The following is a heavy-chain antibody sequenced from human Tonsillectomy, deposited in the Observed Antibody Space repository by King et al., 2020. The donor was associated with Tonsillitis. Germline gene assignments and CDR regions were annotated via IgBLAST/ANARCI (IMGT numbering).Heavy chain of an antibody. CDR2: IYPGDSDT. CDR1: GYSFTSYW. Sequence: QLVQSGAEVKKPGESLKISCKGSGYSFTSYWIGWVRQMPGKGLEWMGIIYPGDSDTSYSPSFQGQVTIAADKSISTAYLQWSSRRASDTAMYYCARPRHCGGDCYSHYYFDYWGQGTLVTVSS. CDR3: ARPRHCGGDCYSHYYFDY. V-gene: IGHV5-51*01. D-gene: IGHD2-21*02. J-gene: IGHJ4*02.